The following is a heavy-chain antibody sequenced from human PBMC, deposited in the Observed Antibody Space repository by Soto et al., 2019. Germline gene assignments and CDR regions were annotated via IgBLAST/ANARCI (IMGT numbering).Heavy chain of an antibody. Sequence: QVQLQESGPGLVKPSETLSLTCTVSGGSISSYYWSWIRQPPGKGLECIGYIYYSGSTNYNPSLKSRVTISVETSKNEFSLKLSSVTAADTAVYYCARGPLGESEPEFDYWGQGTLVTVSS. CDR1: GGSISSYY. D-gene: IGHD1-26*01. CDR3: ARGPLGESEPEFDY. CDR2: IYYSGST. V-gene: IGHV4-59*01. J-gene: IGHJ4*02.